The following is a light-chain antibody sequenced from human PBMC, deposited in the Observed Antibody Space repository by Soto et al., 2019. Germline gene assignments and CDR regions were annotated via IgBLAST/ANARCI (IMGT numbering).Light chain of an antibody. CDR1: SGYSNYK. J-gene: IGLJ2*01. CDR2: VGTGGIVG. CDR3: GADHGSGSNFFVV. Sequence: QSVLTQPPSASASLGASVTLTCTLSSGYSNYKVDWYQQRPGKGPRFVMRVGTGGIVGCKGDGIPDRFSVLGSGLNRYLTSKNIQEEDESDYHCGADHGSGSNFFVVFGGGTKLTVL. V-gene: IGLV9-49*01.